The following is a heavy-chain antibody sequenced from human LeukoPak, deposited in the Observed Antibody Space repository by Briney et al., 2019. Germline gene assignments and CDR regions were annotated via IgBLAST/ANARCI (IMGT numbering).Heavy chain of an antibody. CDR3: ARGGVAARLMYGFQNWLDP. Sequence: SETLSLTCSVSGETVSSGGYYWSWIRQHPGKGLEWIGNIYYSGSTYYNPTLRSRLTISVDTSNNQFSLKVTSVTAADMAVYYCARGGVAARLMYGFQNWLDPWGQGTLVTVSS. J-gene: IGHJ5*02. CDR1: GETVSSGGYY. V-gene: IGHV4-31*03. D-gene: IGHD6-6*01. CDR2: IYYSGST.